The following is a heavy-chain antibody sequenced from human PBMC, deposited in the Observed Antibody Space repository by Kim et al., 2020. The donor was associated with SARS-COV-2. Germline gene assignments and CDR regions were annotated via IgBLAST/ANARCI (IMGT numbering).Heavy chain of an antibody. D-gene: IGHD4-17*01. V-gene: IGHV3-11*04. J-gene: IGHJ4*02. CDR3: ARDYYGDYFFDY. Sequence: YADSVKGRFTISRDNAKNSLYLQMNSLRAEDTAVYFCARDYYGDYFFDYWGQGTLVTVSS.